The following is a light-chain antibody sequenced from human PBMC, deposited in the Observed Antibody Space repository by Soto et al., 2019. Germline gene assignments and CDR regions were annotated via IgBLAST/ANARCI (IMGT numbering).Light chain of an antibody. V-gene: IGKV3-20*01. J-gene: IGKJ1*01. CDR3: QPYGNSPLT. CDR2: GAS. Sequence: EIVLTQSPGTLSLSPGERATLSCRASQSVGSNYLAWYQQKPGQAPRLLIYGASRRAAGTPDRFGGSGSGTDFTLTISRLEPEEFAVYYCQPYGNSPLTFGQGTKVEIK. CDR1: QSVGSNY.